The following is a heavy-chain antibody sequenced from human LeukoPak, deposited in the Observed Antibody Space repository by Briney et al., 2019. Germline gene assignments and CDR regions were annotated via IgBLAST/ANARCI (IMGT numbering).Heavy chain of an antibody. J-gene: IGHJ5*02. CDR3: ARYRITIFGVVIMDNNWFDP. Sequence: PSETLSLTCTVSGGSISSYYWSWIRQPPGKGLEWIGNIYYSGSTNYNPSLKSRVTISVDTSKNQFSLKLSSVTAADTAVYYCARYRITIFGVVIMDNNWFDPWGQGTLVTVSS. V-gene: IGHV4-59*12. CDR2: IYYSGST. CDR1: GGSISSYY. D-gene: IGHD3-3*01.